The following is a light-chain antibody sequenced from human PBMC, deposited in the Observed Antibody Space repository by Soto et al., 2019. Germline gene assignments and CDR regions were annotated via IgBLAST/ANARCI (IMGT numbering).Light chain of an antibody. CDR1: SSNIGSNY. J-gene: IGLJ2*01. V-gene: IGLV1-47*02. CDR3: AAWDDSLSGVV. CDR2: SNS. Sequence: QSVLTQPPSASGAPGQRVTIPCSGSSSNIGSNYVYWYQQFPGTAPKRLIYSNSQRPSGVPDRFSGSKSGTSASLAISGLRSEDEADYYCAAWDDSLSGVVFGGGTKLTVL.